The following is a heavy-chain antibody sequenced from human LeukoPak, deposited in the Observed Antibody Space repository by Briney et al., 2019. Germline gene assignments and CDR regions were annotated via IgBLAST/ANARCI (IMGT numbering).Heavy chain of an antibody. CDR3: ARVLSGRGSLYSYYYYMDV. V-gene: IGHV3-23*01. CDR2: IGGAGDSI. Sequence: GGSLRLSCVASGFNFSNYGMNWVRQAPGKGLEWISVIGGAGDSIFYTDSVKGRFTISRDNSKNTLYLQMNSLRTEDTAVYYCARVLSGRGSLYSYYYYMDVWGKGTTVTISS. D-gene: IGHD3-10*01. CDR1: GFNFSNYG. J-gene: IGHJ6*03.